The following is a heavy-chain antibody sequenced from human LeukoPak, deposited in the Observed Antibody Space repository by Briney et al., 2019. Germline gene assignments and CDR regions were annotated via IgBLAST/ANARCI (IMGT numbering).Heavy chain of an antibody. CDR1: GFTFSTYW. J-gene: IGHJ4*02. CDR3: ARDVGDL. Sequence: GGSLRLSCAPSGFTFSTYWMGWVRQAPGKGLEWLANINQGGSEKYYVDSVKCRFTISRDNAKNSLFLQMNSRRAEDTAVYYCARDVGDLWGQGTLVSVSS. CDR2: INQGGSEK. V-gene: IGHV3-7*01. D-gene: IGHD2-21*02.